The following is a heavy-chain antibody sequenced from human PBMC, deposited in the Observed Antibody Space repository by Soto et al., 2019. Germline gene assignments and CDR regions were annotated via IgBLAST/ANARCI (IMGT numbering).Heavy chain of an antibody. V-gene: IGHV1-69*13. CDR3: ARASFWSGYYKGDYYYYGMDV. CDR1: GGTFSSYA. J-gene: IGHJ6*02. CDR2: IIPIFGTA. D-gene: IGHD3-3*01. Sequence: SVKVSCKASGGTFSSYAISWVRQAPGQGLEWMGGIIPIFGTANYAQKFQGRVTLTADESTSTAYMELSSLRSEDTAVYYCARASFWSGYYKGDYYYYGMDVWGQGTTVTVSS.